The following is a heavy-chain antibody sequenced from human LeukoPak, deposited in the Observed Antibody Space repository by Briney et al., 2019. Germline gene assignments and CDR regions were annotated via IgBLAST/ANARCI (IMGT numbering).Heavy chain of an antibody. J-gene: IGHJ4*02. CDR3: AREVYSSGWSSFDY. CDR1: GFTFSSYG. V-gene: IGHV3-30*03. Sequence: GGSLRLSCAASGFTFSSYGMHWVRQAPGKGLEWVAAISYDGSNKFYADSVKGRFTISRDNAKNTLYLQMNSLRAEDTAVYYCAREVYSSGWSSFDYWGQGTLVTVSS. D-gene: IGHD6-19*01. CDR2: ISYDGSNK.